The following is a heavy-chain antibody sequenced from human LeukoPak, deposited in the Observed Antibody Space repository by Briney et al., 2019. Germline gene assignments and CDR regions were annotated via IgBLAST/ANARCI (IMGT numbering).Heavy chain of an antibody. J-gene: IGHJ3*01. Sequence: GSSMKVSCKATVPTFTSYAINWVRQAPGQGLAWMGGFIPIFGSPTYAQQFQGRVTFTTDESTYTAYMELSNLRSDDTAVFYCAGFFYDSSGAAFDLWGQGTMVTVSS. D-gene: IGHD3-22*01. V-gene: IGHV1-69*05. CDR1: VPTFTSYA. CDR2: FIPIFGSP. CDR3: AGFFYDSSGAAFDL.